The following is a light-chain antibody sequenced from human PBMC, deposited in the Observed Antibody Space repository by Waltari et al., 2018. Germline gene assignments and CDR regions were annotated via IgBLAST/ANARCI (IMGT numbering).Light chain of an antibody. J-gene: IGLJ2*01. V-gene: IGLV2-14*01. Sequence: QSALTQPASVSGSPGQSLTISCTGTSSDVGGYNFVSWYQQHPGKAPKLMIYEVSDRPSGVSNRFSGSKSGSTASLTISGLQAEDEADYYCSSYTSSSTLVVFGGGTKLTVL. CDR1: SSDVGGYNF. CDR2: EVS. CDR3: SSYTSSSTLVV.